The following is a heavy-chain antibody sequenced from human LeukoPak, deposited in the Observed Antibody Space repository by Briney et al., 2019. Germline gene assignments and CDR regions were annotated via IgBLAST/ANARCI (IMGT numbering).Heavy chain of an antibody. CDR3: AREGGYDILTGYQDY. Sequence: ASVKVSCKASGYIFTTYFIHWVRQAPGQGLEWMGWINPNNGDTNYVQKFQGRVTMTRDTSISTAYMELTRLRSDNTAVYYCAREGGYDILTGYQDYWGQGTLVTVSS. D-gene: IGHD3-9*01. J-gene: IGHJ4*02. CDR1: GYIFTTYF. CDR2: INPNNGDT. V-gene: IGHV1-2*02.